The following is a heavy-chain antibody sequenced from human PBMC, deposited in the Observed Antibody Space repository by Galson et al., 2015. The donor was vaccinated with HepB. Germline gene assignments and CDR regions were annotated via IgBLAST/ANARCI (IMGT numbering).Heavy chain of an antibody. CDR2: IYYSGST. V-gene: IGHV4-39*01. D-gene: IGHD4-17*01. J-gene: IGHJ5*02. CDR3: ARHLVVTTDLKNWFDP. CDR1: GGSISSSSYY. Sequence: ETLSLTCTVSGGSISSSSYYWGWIRQPPGKGLEWIGSIYYSGSTYYNPSLKSRVTISVDTSKNQFSLRLSSVTAADTAVYYCARHLVVTTDLKNWFDPWGQGTLVTVSS.